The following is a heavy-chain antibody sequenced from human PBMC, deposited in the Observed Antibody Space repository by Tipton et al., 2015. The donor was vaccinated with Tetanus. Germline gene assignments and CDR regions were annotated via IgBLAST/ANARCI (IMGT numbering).Heavy chain of an antibody. CDR1: GFTFSTNA. CDR2: IWNDGSYK. D-gene: IGHD5-18*01. CDR3: ARVGIRRNAFSYVCHGLDV. J-gene: IGHJ6*02. Sequence: SLRLSCAASGFTFSTNAMHWVRQAPGKGLEWVAAIWNDGSYKYYADSVKGRFTVSRDNSKNTLYLEMNSLRAEDTAVYYCARVGIRRNAFSYVCHGLDVWGQGQRVPVSS. V-gene: IGHV3-33*01.